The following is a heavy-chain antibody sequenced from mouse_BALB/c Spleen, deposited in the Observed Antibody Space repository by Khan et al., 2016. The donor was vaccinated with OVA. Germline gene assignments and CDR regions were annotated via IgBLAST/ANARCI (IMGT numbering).Heavy chain of an antibody. Sequence: VQLKESGPGLVKPSQSLSLTCTVTGYSITSGYAWNWIRQFPGNKLEWMGYISYSGVTSYTPSLKSRISITRDTSKNQFFLQFTSVTTEDTATYYCARGNYYWYYFDYWRHGTTLTVSS. D-gene: IGHD1-1*01. CDR2: ISYSGVT. CDR3: ARGNYYWYYFDY. CDR1: GYSITSGYA. V-gene: IGHV3-2*02. J-gene: IGHJ2*01.